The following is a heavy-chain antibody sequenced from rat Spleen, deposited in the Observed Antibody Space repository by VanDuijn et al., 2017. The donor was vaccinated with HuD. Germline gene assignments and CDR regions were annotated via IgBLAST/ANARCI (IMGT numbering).Heavy chain of an antibody. CDR1: GFTFSNYD. D-gene: IGHD1-5*01. CDR3: AKDVGRYNCFFDY. CDR2: ISYDGGNT. V-gene: IGHV5-20*01. Sequence: EVQLVESGGGLVQPGRSMKLSCAASGFTFSNYDMAWVRQAPTKGLEWVASISYDGGNTYYRDSVKGRFTISRDNAKSSLYLQMDSLRSEDTSTYYCAKDVGRYNCFFDYWGQGVMVTVSS. J-gene: IGHJ2*01.